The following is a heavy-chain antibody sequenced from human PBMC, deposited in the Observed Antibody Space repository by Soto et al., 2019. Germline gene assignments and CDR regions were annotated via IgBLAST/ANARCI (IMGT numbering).Heavy chain of an antibody. CDR2: ILSSGGT. CDR1: GDSVSSDAYY. V-gene: IGHV4-61*08. J-gene: IGHJ5*02. Sequence: QVQLQESGPGLVKPSGTLSLTCSVSGDSVSSDAYYWTWIRQPPGKTLEWDGFILSSGGTSTNPALRSRLSMSVDTARNQFSMRLTSVTAADTGVYFCTKGFSSGLYVDSWGRGTKVTVSS. CDR3: TKGFSSGLYVDS. D-gene: IGHD6-19*01.